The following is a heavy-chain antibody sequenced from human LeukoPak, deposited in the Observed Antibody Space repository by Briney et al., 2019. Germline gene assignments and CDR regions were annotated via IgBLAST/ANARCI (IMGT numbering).Heavy chain of an antibody. CDR1: GYTLTELS. CDR2: FDPEDGET. J-gene: IGHJ6*03. Sequence: ASVKVSCKVSGYTLTELSMHWVRQAPGKGLEWVGGFDPEDGETIYAQKFQGRVTMTEDTSTDTAYMELSSLRSEDTAVYYCAREVIGVRGPQFAPDYYYYMDVWGKGTTVTISS. D-gene: IGHD3-10*01. CDR3: AREVIGVRGPQFAPDYYYYMDV. V-gene: IGHV1-24*01.